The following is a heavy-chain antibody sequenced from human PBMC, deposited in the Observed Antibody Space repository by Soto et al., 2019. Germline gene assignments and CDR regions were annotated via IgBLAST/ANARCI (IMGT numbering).Heavy chain of an antibody. D-gene: IGHD3-22*01. CDR1: GGSISSGGYS. CDR2: IYHSGST. V-gene: IGHV4-30-2*01. CDR3: ARGGVDYYDSSGYYSYPYYFDY. Sequence: PSETLSLTCAVSGGSISSGGYSWSWIRQPPGKGLEWIGYIYHSGSTYYNPSLKSRVTISVDRSKNQFSLKLSSVTAADTAVYYCARGGVDYYDSSGYYSYPYYFDYWGQGTLVTVSS. J-gene: IGHJ4*02.